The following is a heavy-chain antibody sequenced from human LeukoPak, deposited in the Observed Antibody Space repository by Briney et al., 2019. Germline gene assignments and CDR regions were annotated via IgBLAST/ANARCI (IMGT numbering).Heavy chain of an antibody. V-gene: IGHV4-59*08. J-gene: IGHJ4*02. D-gene: IGHD3-10*01. CDR1: GGSISSYY. CDR2: IYYSGST. Sequence: SETLSLTCTVSGGSISSYYWSWIRQPPGKGLEWIGYIYYSGSTNYNPSLKSRVTISVDTSKNQFSLKLSSVTAADTAVYYCARRLKNGSGSYSNWGQGTLVTVSS. CDR3: ARRLKNGSGSYSN.